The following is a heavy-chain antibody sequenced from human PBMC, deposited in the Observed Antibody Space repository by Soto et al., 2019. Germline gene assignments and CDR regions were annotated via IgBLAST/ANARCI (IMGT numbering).Heavy chain of an antibody. CDR2: ISSSSSYI. J-gene: IGHJ3*02. CDR3: AREYGANPTRGAFDI. V-gene: IGHV3-21*01. D-gene: IGHD4-17*01. CDR1: GFTFSSYS. Sequence: EVQLVESGGGLVKPGGSLRLSCAASGFTFSSYSMNWVRQAPGKGLEWVSSISSSSSYIYYADSVKGRFTISRDTAKKSLDLQMNSPRAEDTAVYYCAREYGANPTRGAFDIWGQGTMVTVSS.